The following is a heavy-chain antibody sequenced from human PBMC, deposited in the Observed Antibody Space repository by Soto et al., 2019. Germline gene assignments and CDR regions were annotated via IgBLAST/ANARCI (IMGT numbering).Heavy chain of an antibody. J-gene: IGHJ6*02. CDR3: ATLGGKLYYYYGMDV. V-gene: IGHV3-30-3*01. D-gene: IGHD3-16*01. CDR1: GFTFSSYA. Sequence: QVQLVESGGGVVQPGRSLRLSCAASGFTFSSYAMHWVRQAPGKGLEGVAVISYDGSNKYYADSVKGRFTISRDNSKNTLYLQMNSLRAADTAVYYCATLGGKLYYYYGMDVWGQGTTVTVSS. CDR2: ISYDGSNK.